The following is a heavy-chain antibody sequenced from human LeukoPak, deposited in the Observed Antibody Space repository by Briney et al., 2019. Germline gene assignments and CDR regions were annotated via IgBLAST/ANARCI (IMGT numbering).Heavy chain of an antibody. D-gene: IGHD3-22*01. J-gene: IGHJ4*02. CDR3: ARVGDSSGYYGSLYFDY. CDR1: GGTFSSYA. V-gene: IGHV1-69*13. Sequence: GASVKVSCKASGGTFSSYAISWVRQAPGQGLEWMGGIIPIFGTANYAQKFQGRVTITADESTSTAYMELSSLRSEDTAVYYCARVGDSSGYYGSLYFDYWGQGTLVTVSS. CDR2: IIPIFGTA.